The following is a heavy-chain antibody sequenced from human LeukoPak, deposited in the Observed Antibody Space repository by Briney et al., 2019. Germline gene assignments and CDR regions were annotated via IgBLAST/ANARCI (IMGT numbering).Heavy chain of an antibody. D-gene: IGHD4-23*01. CDR2: ISGSGDST. V-gene: IGHV3-23*01. CDR1: GFTFGSYW. J-gene: IGHJ4*02. Sequence: PGGSLRLSCAASGFTFGSYWMSWVRQAPGKGLEWVSAISGSGDSTYYADSVKGRFTISRDNSKNTLYLQMNSLRAEDAAVYYCARPPTGYGGNSPFDYWGQGTLVTVSS. CDR3: ARPPTGYGGNSPFDY.